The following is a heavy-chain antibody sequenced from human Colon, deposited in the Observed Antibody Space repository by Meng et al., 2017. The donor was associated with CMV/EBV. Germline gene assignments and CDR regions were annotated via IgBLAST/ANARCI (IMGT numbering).Heavy chain of an antibody. V-gene: IGHV2-5*01. CDR2: IYWNEDK. J-gene: IGHJ5*01. CDR1: NTSRVG. Sequence: NTSRVGVGWIRQPPGKALEWLALIYWNEDKRYSPSLKSRLSITKGPSKNQVVLTMTNMDPVDTATYYCAHRLNEYCGTTSCSNWFDSWGQGTLVTV. CDR3: AHRLNEYCGTTSCSNWFDS. D-gene: IGHD2-2*01.